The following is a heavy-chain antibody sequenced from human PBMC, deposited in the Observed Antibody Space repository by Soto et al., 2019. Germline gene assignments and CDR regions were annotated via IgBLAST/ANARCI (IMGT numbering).Heavy chain of an antibody. J-gene: IGHJ5*02. Sequence: DSVKVSCKGSAYSFTNNGVSRVRQANGQGLEWIGWINPGSGDTGYAQKFQGRVTMTRDTSIATPYMELSSLRSDETALYYCARMAALDSLDWIAPGRQGTVVTGSS. CDR3: ARMAALDSLDWIAP. D-gene: IGHD6-25*01. CDR2: INPGSGDT. CDR1: AYSFTNNG. V-gene: IGHV1-8*01.